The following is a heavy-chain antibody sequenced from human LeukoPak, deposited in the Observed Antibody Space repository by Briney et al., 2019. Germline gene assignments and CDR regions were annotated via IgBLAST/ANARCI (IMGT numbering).Heavy chain of an antibody. V-gene: IGHV4-30-4*01. CDR3: ARSTHSGHDPLGY. J-gene: IGHJ4*02. CDR2: IYYTGST. CDR1: GGSISSGDYY. Sequence: PSQTLSLTCTVSGGSISSGDYYWSWIRQPPGKGLEWIGYIYYTGSTHYNPSLKSRVTISVDTSKNQFSLKLSSVTAADTAVYYCARSTHSGHDPLGYWGQGTLVTVSS. D-gene: IGHD5-12*01.